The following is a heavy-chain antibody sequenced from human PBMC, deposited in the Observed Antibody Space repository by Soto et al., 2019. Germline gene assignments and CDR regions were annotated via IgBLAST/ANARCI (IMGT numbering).Heavy chain of an antibody. CDR1: GYTFTRYG. CDR3: AMVDVYVTPSPQDV. J-gene: IGHJ6*02. CDR2: INTYNGNT. D-gene: IGHD3-16*01. V-gene: IGHV1-18*01. Sequence: QVQLVQSGAEVKNPGASVKVSCKASGYTFTRYGIGWARQAPGQGLEWMGWINTYNGNTNYAKNVQGSVTLTTDTSTSTAYMELRSLRSNDTAIYYCAMVDVYVTPSPQDVWGQGTTVIVSS.